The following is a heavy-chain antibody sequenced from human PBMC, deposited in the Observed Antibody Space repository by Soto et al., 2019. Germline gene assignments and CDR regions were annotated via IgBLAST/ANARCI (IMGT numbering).Heavy chain of an antibody. J-gene: IGHJ4*02. CDR3: ASYYYDSSGYSQPGDY. D-gene: IGHD3-22*01. CDR1: GFTFSSYE. CDR2: LSSSGSTI. Sequence: EVQLVESGGGLVQPGGSLRLSCAASGFTFSSYEMNWVRQAPGKGLEWVSYLSSSGSTIYYANSVKGRFTISRDNAKNSRYLQMNSLRAEDTAVYYCASYYYDSSGYSQPGDYWGQGTLVTVSS. V-gene: IGHV3-48*03.